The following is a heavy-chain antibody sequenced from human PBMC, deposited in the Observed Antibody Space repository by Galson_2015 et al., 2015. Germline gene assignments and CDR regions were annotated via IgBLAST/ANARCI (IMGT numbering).Heavy chain of an antibody. CDR2: IYHSGST. Sequence: SLRLSCAASGFTFSSYAMSWVRQAPGKGLEWIGEIYHSGSTNYNPSLKSRVTISVDKSKNQFSLKLSSVTAADTAVYYCARDLLVVVIPQTRKDRRKSAFDIWGQGTMVTVSS. V-gene: IGHV4-4*02. CDR3: ARDLLVVVIPQTRKDRRKSAFDI. J-gene: IGHJ3*02. D-gene: IGHD3-22*01. CDR1: GFTFSSYAM.